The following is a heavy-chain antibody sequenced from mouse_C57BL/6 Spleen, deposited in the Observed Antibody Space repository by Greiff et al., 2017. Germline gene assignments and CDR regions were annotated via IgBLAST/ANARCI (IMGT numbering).Heavy chain of an antibody. J-gene: IGHJ3*01. Sequence: VQLQQSGPELVKPGASVKISCKASGFTFTGYYINWVKQRPGQGLEWIGWICPGSGSTYYNDKFKGKVTLTVDKSSSTAYMWRSSLTSEDSAVYFCAGTSGSSAAWFADWGKGTLVTVSA. CDR3: AGTSGSSAAWFAD. CDR2: ICPGSGST. V-gene: IGHV1-75*01. CDR1: GFTFTGYY. D-gene: IGHD1-1*01.